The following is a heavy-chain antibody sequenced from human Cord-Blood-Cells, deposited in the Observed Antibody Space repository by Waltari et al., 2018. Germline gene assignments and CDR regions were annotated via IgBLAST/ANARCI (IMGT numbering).Heavy chain of an antibody. D-gene: IGHD2-2*01. V-gene: IGHV4-59*11. CDR2: IYYSGST. CDR3: ARVGYCSSTSCYQYLYFDL. J-gene: IGHJ2*01. CDR1: GGSISSHY. Sequence: QVQLQESGPGLVKPSETLSLTCTVSGGSISSHYWSWIRQPPGKGLEWIGYIYYSGSTNATPALQGRVTISVDTSKNQFSLKRGSVTAADTAVYYCARVGYCSSTSCYQYLYFDLWGRGTLVTVSS.